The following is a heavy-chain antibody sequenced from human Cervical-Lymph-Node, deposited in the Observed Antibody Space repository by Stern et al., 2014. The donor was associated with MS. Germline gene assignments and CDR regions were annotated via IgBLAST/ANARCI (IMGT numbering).Heavy chain of an antibody. D-gene: IGHD3-22*01. CDR1: GGSVSSGSYA. CDR2: IDYSASY. Sequence: HVQLVESGPGVVKPSETLSLTCIVSGGSVSSGSYALSWIRQSSGKALEWIGNIDYSASYKYNHSLKGRVTLSVATTQDQFSLTMSSVTAADTAVYYCARVPNYYYTTSFDSWGQGTLVTVSS. CDR3: ARVPNYYYTTSFDS. V-gene: IGHV4-61*01. J-gene: IGHJ4*02.